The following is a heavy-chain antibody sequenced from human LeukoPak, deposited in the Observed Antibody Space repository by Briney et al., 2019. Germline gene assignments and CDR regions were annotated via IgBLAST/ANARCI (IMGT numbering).Heavy chain of an antibody. D-gene: IGHD2-15*01. J-gene: IGHJ4*02. V-gene: IGHV1-69*05. CDR3: ARVLLGGRNPTRRYFDY. CDR2: IIPIFGTA. CDR1: GGTFSSYA. Sequence: AASVKVSXKASGGTFSSYAISWVRQAPGQGLEWMGRIIPIFGTANYAQKFQGRVTITTDESTSTAYMELSSLRSEDTAVYYCARVLLGGRNPTRRYFDYWGQGTLVTVSS.